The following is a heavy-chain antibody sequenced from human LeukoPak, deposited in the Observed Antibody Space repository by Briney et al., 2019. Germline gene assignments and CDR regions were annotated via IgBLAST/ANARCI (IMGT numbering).Heavy chain of an antibody. D-gene: IGHD1-26*01. CDR3: ARDGGSYHPFDY. V-gene: IGHV3-30-3*01. Sequence: PGGSLRLSCAASGFTFSSYAMHWVRQAPGKGLEWVAVISYDGSNKYYADSVKGRFTISRDNSKNTLYLQMNSLRAEDTAVYYCARDGGSYHPFDYWGQGTLVTVSS. J-gene: IGHJ4*02. CDR1: GFTFSSYA. CDR2: ISYDGSNK.